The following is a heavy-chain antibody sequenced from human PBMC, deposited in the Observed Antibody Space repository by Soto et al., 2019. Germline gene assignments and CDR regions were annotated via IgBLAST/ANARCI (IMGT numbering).Heavy chain of an antibody. D-gene: IGHD3-10*01. J-gene: IGHJ6*02. Sequence: QVQLQESGPGLVKPSQTLSLTCTVSGGSISSGDYYWSWIRQPPGKGLEWIGYIYYSRSTYYNPSLKSRVTISVDTSKNQFSLKLSSVTAADTAVYYCARDLDSITMVRGVMNYGMDVWGQGTTVTVSS. CDR2: IYYSRST. CDR3: ARDLDSITMVRGVMNYGMDV. V-gene: IGHV4-30-4*01. CDR1: GGSISSGDYY.